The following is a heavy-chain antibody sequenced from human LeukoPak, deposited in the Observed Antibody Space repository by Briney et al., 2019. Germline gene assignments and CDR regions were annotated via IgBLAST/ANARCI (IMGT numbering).Heavy chain of an antibody. V-gene: IGHV1-8*01. D-gene: IGHD4-17*01. J-gene: IGHJ6*03. CDR1: GYTLTSHD. Sequence: ASVKVSCKASGYTLTSHDINWVRQATGQGLKWMGWINPNSGDTGHAQKFQGRVTMTRDTSINTAYMELSSLTSEDTAVYYCARAGGDYGDYYHYYYYMDVWGSGTTVTVSS. CDR2: INPNSGDT. CDR3: ARAGGDYGDYYHYYYYMDV.